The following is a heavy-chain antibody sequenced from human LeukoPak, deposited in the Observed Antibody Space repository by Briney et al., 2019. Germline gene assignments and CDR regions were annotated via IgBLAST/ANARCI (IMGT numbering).Heavy chain of an antibody. CDR3: AKGPAAAAAEDY. J-gene: IGHJ4*02. V-gene: IGHV3-30*02. CDR2: IRYDGSNK. D-gene: IGHD6-13*01. CDR1: GFTFSSYG. Sequence: AGGSLRLSCAASGFTFSSYGMHWVRQAPGKGLEWVAFIRYDGSNKYYADSVKGRFTISRDNSKNTLYLQMNSLRAEDTAVYYCAKGPAAAAAEDYWGQGTLVTVSS.